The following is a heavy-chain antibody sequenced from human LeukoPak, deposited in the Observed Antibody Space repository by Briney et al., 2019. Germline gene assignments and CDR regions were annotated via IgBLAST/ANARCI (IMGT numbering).Heavy chain of an antibody. CDR3: ARDHNWAFDS. J-gene: IGHJ4*02. CDR1: GFIFSNYS. V-gene: IGHV3-21*05. D-gene: IGHD1-20*01. Sequence: GGSLRLSCAASGFIFSNYSMNWVRQAPGRGLEWLSYIGLDSGFTSYADSVKGRFTISSDTARNSLYLHLNSLRAEDTALYFCARDHNWAFDSWGQGTLVTVSS. CDR2: IGLDSGFT.